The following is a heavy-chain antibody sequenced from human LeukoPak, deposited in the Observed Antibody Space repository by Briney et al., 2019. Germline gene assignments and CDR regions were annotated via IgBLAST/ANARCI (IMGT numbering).Heavy chain of an antibody. D-gene: IGHD6-6*01. CDR2: ISGSGGST. CDR1: GFTFSSYA. Sequence: GGSLRLSCAASGFTFSSYAMSWVRQAPGKGLEWVSAISGSGGSTYYADSVKGRFTISSDNSKNTLYLQMNSLRAEDTAVYYCAKEGSSSLGGYYYYMDVWGKGTTVTVSS. V-gene: IGHV3-23*01. J-gene: IGHJ6*03. CDR3: AKEGSSSLGGYYYYMDV.